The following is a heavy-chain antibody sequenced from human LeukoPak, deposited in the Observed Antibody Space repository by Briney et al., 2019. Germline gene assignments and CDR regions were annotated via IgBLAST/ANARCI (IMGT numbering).Heavy chain of an antibody. CDR1: GGTFSSYA. V-gene: IGHV1-69*01. CDR3: ARGVVRKVGATTLYYYYGMDV. Sequence: GSSVKVSCKASGGTFSSYAISWVRQAPGQGLEWMGGIIPIFGTANYAQKFQGRVTITADESTSTAYMELSSLRSEDTAVYYCARGVVRKVGATTLYYYYGMDVWGQGTTVTVSS. J-gene: IGHJ6*02. D-gene: IGHD1-26*01. CDR2: IIPIFGTA.